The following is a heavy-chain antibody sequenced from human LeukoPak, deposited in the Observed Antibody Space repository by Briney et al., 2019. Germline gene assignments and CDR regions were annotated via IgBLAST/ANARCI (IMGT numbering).Heavy chain of an antibody. D-gene: IGHD3-22*01. CDR1: GYTFTSYG. J-gene: IGHJ3*02. Sequence: ASVKVSCKASGYTFTSYGISWVRQAPGQGLEWMGWISAYNDNTNYAQRFQGRATMTTETSTTTAYMELRSLRSDDTAVYYCAREAFHYDSSGYYYVDAFDIWGQGTMVTVSS. V-gene: IGHV1-18*01. CDR3: AREAFHYDSSGYYYVDAFDI. CDR2: ISAYNDNT.